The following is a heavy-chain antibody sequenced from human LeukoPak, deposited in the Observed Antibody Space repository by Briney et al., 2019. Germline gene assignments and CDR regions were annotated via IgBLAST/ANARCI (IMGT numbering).Heavy chain of an antibody. D-gene: IGHD2-2*01. CDR2: INPNSGDT. V-gene: IGHV1-2*06. J-gene: IGHJ4*02. CDR3: ARDYCSSTSCLFDY. CDR1: GGTFSSYA. Sequence: ASVKVSCKASGGTFSSYAISWVRQAPGQGLEWMGRINPNSGDTNYAQKFQGRVTMTRDTSISTAYMELSRLRSDDTAVYYCARDYCSSTSCLFDYWGQGTLVSVSS.